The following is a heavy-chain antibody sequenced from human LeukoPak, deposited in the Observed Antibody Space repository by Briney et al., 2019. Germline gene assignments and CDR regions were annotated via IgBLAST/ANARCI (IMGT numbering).Heavy chain of an antibody. CDR3: TTGSLMVRGVTKPYYFDY. V-gene: IGHV3-23*01. CDR1: GFTFSSYA. CDR2: ISDSGGST. D-gene: IGHD3-10*01. J-gene: IGHJ4*02. Sequence: GGSLRLSCAPSGFTFSSYAMSWVRQAPGKGLEWVSAISDSGGSTYYADSVKGRFTISRDNSKNTLYLQMNSLKTEDTAVYYCTTGSLMVRGVTKPYYFDYWGQGTLVTVSS.